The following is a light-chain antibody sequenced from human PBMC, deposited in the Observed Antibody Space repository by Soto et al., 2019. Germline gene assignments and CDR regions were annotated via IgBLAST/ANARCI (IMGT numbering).Light chain of an antibody. V-gene: IGKV3-20*01. CDR3: HLYGSSSTWT. CDR2: AAS. CDR1: QSVSSDY. J-gene: IGKJ1*01. Sequence: EIVLTQSPGTLFLSPGERATLSCRASQSVSSDYLAWYKHKPGQPPTLLIYAASSRVTGIPDRFSGSGSGTDFILTISRLETEDFAVYYFHLYGSSSTWTFGQGTKVEI.